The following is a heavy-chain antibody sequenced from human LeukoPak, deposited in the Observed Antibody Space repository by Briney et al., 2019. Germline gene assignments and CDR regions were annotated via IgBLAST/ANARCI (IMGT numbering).Heavy chain of an antibody. CDR1: RGSISTYY. V-gene: IGHV4-59*01. J-gene: IGHJ4*02. CDR3: TRDPTRWAGFFDY. Sequence: KTSETLSLTCTVSRGSISTYYWTWIRQPPGKGLEWIGYIYFRGTTSYNPSLKSRVTISVDTSKNVLSLNLKSVTAADTALYYCTRDPTRWAGFFDYWGQGIPVTVSS. D-gene: IGHD2-15*01. CDR2: IYFRGTT.